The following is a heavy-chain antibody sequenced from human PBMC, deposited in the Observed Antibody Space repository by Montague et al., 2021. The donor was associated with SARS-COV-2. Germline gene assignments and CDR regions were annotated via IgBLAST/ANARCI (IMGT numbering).Heavy chain of an antibody. Sequence: SKTLSLTCAVYGGSFSGYYWTWIRQSPGKGPERIAEINHSGTTNYNFNPSLRSRVTISVDTSKSQFSLKLSSVTAADTGVYYCARWDPQTLTLIGLRGKSASDYWGQGTLVTVSS. CDR1: GGSFSGYY. V-gene: IGHV4-34*01. D-gene: IGHD4-23*01. CDR3: ARWDPQTLTLIGLRGKSASDY. J-gene: IGHJ4*02. CDR2: INHSGTT.